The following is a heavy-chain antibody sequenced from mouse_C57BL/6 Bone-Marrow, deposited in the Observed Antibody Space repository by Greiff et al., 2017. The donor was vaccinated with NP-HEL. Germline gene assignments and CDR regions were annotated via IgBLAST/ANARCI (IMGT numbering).Heavy chain of an antibody. V-gene: IGHV7-3*01. CDR2: IRNKANGYTT. CDR1: GFTFTDYY. CDR3: ARYMGAMDY. J-gene: IGHJ4*01. Sequence: EVKLVESGGGLVQPGGSLSLSCAASGFTFTDYYMSWVRQPPGKALEWLGFIRNKANGYTTEYSASVKGRFTISRDNSQSILYLQIKALRAEDSATYYCARYMGAMDYWGQGTSVTVSS.